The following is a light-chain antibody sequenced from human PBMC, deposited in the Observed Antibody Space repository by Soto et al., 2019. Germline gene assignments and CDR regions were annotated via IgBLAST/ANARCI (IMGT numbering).Light chain of an antibody. V-gene: IGKV3-15*01. Sequence: EIMMTQSPATLSVSPGERATLSCRASQSISANIAWYQQKPGQAPRLLIYAASVRASGIPARFSGTGFGREFTLSISSLQSEDSAVYYCQQYTSWTLISFGQGTRLEIK. J-gene: IGKJ5*01. CDR1: QSISAN. CDR3: QQYTSWTLIS. CDR2: AAS.